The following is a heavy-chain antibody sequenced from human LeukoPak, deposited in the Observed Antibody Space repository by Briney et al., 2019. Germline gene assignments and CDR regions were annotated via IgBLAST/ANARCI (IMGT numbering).Heavy chain of an antibody. CDR2: IYTSGST. V-gene: IGHV4-61*02. CDR1: GGSISSGSYY. J-gene: IGHJ3*02. D-gene: IGHD2-15*01. CDR3: ARELWVCSGGSCYSGYAFDI. Sequence: SETLSLTCTVSGGSISSGSYYWSWIRQPAGKGLEWIGRIYTSGSTNYNPSLKSRVTISVDTSKNQFSLKLSSVTAADTAVYYCARELWVCSGGSCYSGYAFDIWGQGTMVTVSS.